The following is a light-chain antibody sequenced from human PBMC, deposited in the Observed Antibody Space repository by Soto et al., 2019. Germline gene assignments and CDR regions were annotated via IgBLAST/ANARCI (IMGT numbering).Light chain of an antibody. J-gene: IGKJ2*01. CDR1: QSISSW. CDR3: QQYNSYHT. V-gene: IGKV1-5*03. CDR2: KAS. Sequence: DIQMTQSPSTLSASVGDRVTITCRASQSISSWLAWYQQKPGKAPKLLIYKASSLESGVPSRFSGSGSGTEFTLTISSLHPDDFATYYCQQYNSYHTFGQGTKLEIK.